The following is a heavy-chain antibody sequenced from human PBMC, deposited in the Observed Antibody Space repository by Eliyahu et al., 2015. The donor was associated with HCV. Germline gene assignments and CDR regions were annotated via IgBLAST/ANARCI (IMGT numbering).Heavy chain of an antibody. J-gene: IGHJ6*02. D-gene: IGHD3-3*01. CDR1: GFTFSSYS. Sequence: EVQLVESGGGLVKPGGSXRLSCAASGFTFSSYSMNWVRQAPGKGLEWVSSISSSSSYXYYADSVKGRFTISRDNAKNSLYLQMNSLRAEDTAVYYCARVKYYDFWSGYYGYGMDVWGQGTTVTVSS. CDR2: ISSSSSYX. CDR3: ARVKYYDFWSGYYGYGMDV. V-gene: IGHV3-21*01.